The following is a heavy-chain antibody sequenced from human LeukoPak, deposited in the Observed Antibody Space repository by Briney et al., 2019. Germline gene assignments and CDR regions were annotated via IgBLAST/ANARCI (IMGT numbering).Heavy chain of an antibody. V-gene: IGHV4-59*08. Sequence: SETLSLTCTVSGGSISSYYWSWIRQPPGKGLEWIGYIYYSGSTNYNPSLKSRVTISVDTSKNQFSLKLSSVTAADTAVYYCARGVAAAGPLYGMDVWGQGTTVTVSS. J-gene: IGHJ6*02. D-gene: IGHD6-13*01. CDR3: ARGVAAAGPLYGMDV. CDR1: GGSISSYY. CDR2: IYYSGST.